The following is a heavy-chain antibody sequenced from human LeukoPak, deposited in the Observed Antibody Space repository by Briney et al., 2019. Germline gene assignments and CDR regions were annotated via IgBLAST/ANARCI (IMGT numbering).Heavy chain of an antibody. CDR2: INPNSGNA. CDR3: AKGGSGTYPKGWFDP. Sequence: GASVKVSCKASGYTFTGYYMHWVRQAPGQGLEWMGWINPNSGNAGYAQKFQGRVTMTRNTSISTAYMELNSLRSEDTAVYYCAKGGSGTYPKGWFDPWGQGTLVTVSS. CDR1: GYTFTGYY. V-gene: IGHV1-8*02. D-gene: IGHD1-26*01. J-gene: IGHJ5*02.